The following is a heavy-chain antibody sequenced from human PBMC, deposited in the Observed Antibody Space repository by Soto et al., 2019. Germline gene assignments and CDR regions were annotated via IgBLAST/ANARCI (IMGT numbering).Heavy chain of an antibody. V-gene: IGHV4-61*08. Sequence: PSETLSLTCTVSGGSISSGGYYWSWIRQHPGKGLEWFWYIFYSGSTNYNPSLKSRVTISVDTSKNQFSLKLSSVTAADTAVYYCARHGSRYCSGGSCYSGSWFDPWGQGTLVTVSS. CDR2: IFYSGST. CDR1: GGSISSGGYY. J-gene: IGHJ5*02. D-gene: IGHD2-15*01. CDR3: ARHGSRYCSGGSCYSGSWFDP.